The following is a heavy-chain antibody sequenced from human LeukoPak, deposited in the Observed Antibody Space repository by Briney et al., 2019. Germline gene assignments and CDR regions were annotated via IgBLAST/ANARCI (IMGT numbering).Heavy chain of an antibody. Sequence: SETLSLTCTVSGGSISSGSYYWSWIRQPAGKGLEWIGRIYTSGSTNYNPSLKSRVTISVDTSKNQFSLKLSSVTAADTAGYYCARSEDYDFWSGYEGIGWFDPWGQGTLVTVSS. V-gene: IGHV4-61*02. CDR2: IYTSGST. J-gene: IGHJ5*02. CDR1: GGSISSGSYY. CDR3: ARSEDYDFWSGYEGIGWFDP. D-gene: IGHD3-3*01.